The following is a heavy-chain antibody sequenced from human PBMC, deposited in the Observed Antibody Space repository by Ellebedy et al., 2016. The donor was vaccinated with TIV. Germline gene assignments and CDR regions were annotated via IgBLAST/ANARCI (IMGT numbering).Heavy chain of an antibody. CDR1: GGTFSSYA. D-gene: IGHD2-15*01. CDR2: IIPILDTA. CDR3: ATSVCSGGSCYAYYYDMDV. J-gene: IGHJ6*02. V-gene: IGHV1-69*13. Sequence: SVKVSCXASGGTFSSYAISWVRQAPGQGLEWVGGIIPILDTANYAQQLQGRVTITADESTSTAYMELSSLRSEDTAVYYCATSVCSGGSCYAYYYDMDVWGQGTTVTVSS.